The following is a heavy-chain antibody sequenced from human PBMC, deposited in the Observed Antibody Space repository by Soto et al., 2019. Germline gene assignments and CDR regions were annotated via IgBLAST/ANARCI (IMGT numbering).Heavy chain of an antibody. V-gene: IGHV1-18*04. CDR1: GYTFTSYG. J-gene: IGHJ4*02. CDR3: AREAAGSEYYFYY. CDR2: ISAYNGNT. D-gene: IGHD6-19*01. Sequence: ASVKVSCKASGYTFTSYGISWLRQAPGQRREGMGWISAYNGNTNYAQKLQGRVTMTTDTSTSTAYKERRSQRSEDTAVYDGAREAAGSEYYFYYWGQRTLVTVSS.